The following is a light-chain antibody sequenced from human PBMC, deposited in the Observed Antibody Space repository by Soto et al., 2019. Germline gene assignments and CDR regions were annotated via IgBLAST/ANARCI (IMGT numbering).Light chain of an antibody. V-gene: IGKV1-5*01. J-gene: IGKJ2*01. CDR2: DAY. Sequence: DIQMTQSPSTLSASVGDRVAITCRASQNINSKLAWYQKKPGKAPKLLISDAYNLESGVPSRFSGSVSGTEFTLTIGGLQPDDFATYYCQQYGDSPAYTFGQGTKLEI. CDR1: QNINSK. CDR3: QQYGDSPAYT.